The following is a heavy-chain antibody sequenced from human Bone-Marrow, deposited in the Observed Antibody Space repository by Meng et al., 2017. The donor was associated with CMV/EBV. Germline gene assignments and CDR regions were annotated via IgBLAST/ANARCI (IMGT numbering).Heavy chain of an antibody. J-gene: IGHJ4*02. CDR1: GFTFSSYA. V-gene: IGHV3-23*03. D-gene: IGHD3-9*01. CDR2: IYSGGSST. Sequence: GGSLRLSCAASGFTFSSYAMSWVRQAPGKGLEWVSVIYSGGSSTYYADSVKGRFTISRDNSKNTLYLQMNSLRAEDTAVYYCAKDWASYDILTGYSPPDDYWGQGTLVTVSS. CDR3: AKDWASYDILTGYSPPDDY.